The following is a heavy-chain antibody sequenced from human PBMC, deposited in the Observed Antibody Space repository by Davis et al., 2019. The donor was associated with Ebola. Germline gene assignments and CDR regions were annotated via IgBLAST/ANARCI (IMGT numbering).Heavy chain of an antibody. CDR2: IVVGSGNT. CDR3: AAYYVAGNWFDP. V-gene: IGHV1-58*02. Sequence: AASVKVSCKASGFTFTSSAMQWVRQARGQRLEWIGYIVVGSGNTNYAQKFQERVTITRDMSTSTAYMELSSLRSEDTAAYYCAAYYVAGNWFDPWGQGTLVTVSS. D-gene: IGHD3-16*01. J-gene: IGHJ5*02. CDR1: GFTFTSSA.